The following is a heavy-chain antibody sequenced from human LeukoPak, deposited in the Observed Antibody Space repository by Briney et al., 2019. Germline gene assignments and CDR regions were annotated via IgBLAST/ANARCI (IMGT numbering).Heavy chain of an antibody. J-gene: IGHJ5*02. V-gene: IGHV1-2*02. Sequence: GASVKVSCKASGYTFTGYYMHWVQQAPGQGLEWMGWINPNSGGTNYAQKFQGRVTMTRDTSISTAYMELSRLRSDDTAVYYCARERLRKSGFDPWGQGTLVTVSS. CDR1: GYTFTGYY. CDR2: INPNSGGT. CDR3: ARERLRKSGFDP. D-gene: IGHD6-25*01.